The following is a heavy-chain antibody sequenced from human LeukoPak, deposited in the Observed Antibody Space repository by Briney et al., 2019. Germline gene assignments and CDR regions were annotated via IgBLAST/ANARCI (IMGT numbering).Heavy chain of an antibody. V-gene: IGHV3-11*04. J-gene: IGHJ4*02. D-gene: IGHD6-13*01. CDR2: ISRTGNSI. Sequence: GGSLRLSCAASGFTFSNAWMSWVRLAPGKGLEWISYISRTGNSIYYADSVKGRFTISRDSAKNSLYMQMNSLRAEDTAVYYCARGPYSSNWYVDYWGQGTLVTVAS. CDR1: GFTFSNAW. CDR3: ARGPYSSNWYVDY.